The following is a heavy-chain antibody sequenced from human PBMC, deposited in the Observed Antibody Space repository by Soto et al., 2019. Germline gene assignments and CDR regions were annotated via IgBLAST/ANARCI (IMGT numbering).Heavy chain of an antibody. Sequence: EVQLVESGGGLVKPGGSLRLSCAASGFTFSNAWMSWVRQAPGKGLEWVGRIKSKTDGGTTDYAAPVKGRFTISRDDSNNTLYLQMNSLKTEDTAVYYCTTAAEWLNDFWSVPFDPWVFSWGQGTLVTVSS. CDR3: TTAAEWLNDFWSVPFDPWVFS. J-gene: IGHJ5*02. D-gene: IGHD3-3*01. CDR2: IKSKTDGGTT. V-gene: IGHV3-15*01. CDR1: GFTFSNAW.